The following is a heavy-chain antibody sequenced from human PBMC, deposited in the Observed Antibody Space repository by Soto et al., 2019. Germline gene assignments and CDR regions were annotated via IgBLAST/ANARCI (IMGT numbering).Heavy chain of an antibody. CDR3: ARGRDSSGYMYAMDV. Sequence: QVQLVQSGAEVKKPGSSVKVSCKASGGTFNNYAISWVRQAPGQGLEWMGGIIPLFGTANYAQKFQGRVTITADESTSTAYMELTSLRSEDTAVYYCARGRDSSGYMYAMDVWGQGTKVTVYS. CDR2: IIPLFGTA. CDR1: GGTFNNYA. J-gene: IGHJ6*02. D-gene: IGHD3-22*01. V-gene: IGHV1-69*01.